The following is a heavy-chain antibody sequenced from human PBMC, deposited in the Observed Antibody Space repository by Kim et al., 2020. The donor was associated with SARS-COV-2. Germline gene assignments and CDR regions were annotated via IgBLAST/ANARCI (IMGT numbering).Heavy chain of an antibody. V-gene: IGHV3-53*01. CDR2: IYSGGSK. CDR1: GFTVSSNY. CDR3: ATSQDRHAFDI. D-gene: IGHD2-15*01. J-gene: IGHJ3*02. Sequence: GGSLRLSCAASGFTVSSNYMSWVRQAPGKGLEWVSVIYSGGSKSYADSVKGRFTISRDNSKNTLYLQMNSLRAEDTAVYYCATSQDRHAFDIWGQGTMVTVSS.